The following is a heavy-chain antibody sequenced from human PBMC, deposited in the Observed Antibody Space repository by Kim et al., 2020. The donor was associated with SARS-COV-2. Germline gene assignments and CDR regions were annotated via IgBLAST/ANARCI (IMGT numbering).Heavy chain of an antibody. CDR1: GGSISSGGYY. D-gene: IGHD3-10*01. CDR2: IYYSGST. J-gene: IGHJ4*02. V-gene: IGHV4-31*03. CDR3: ARVRGGGLLWFGDHHWGDY. Sequence: SETLSLTCTVSGGSISSGGYYWSWIRQHPGKGLEWIGYIYYSGSTYYNPSLKSRVTISVDTSKNQFSPKLSSVTAADTAMYYCARVRGGGLLWFGDHHWGDYWGQGTLVTVSS.